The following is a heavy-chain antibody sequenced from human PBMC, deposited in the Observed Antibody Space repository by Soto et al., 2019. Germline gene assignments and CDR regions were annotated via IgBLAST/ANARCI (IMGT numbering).Heavy chain of an antibody. CDR1: GFTFSSFW. J-gene: IGHJ6*02. V-gene: IGHV3-7*03. D-gene: IGHD2-15*01. CDR2: INQDGSEK. Sequence: GGSLRLSCAASGFTFSSFWMAWVRQAPGKGLEWVANINQDGSEKYYVDSMKGRFTISRDNTKNSLYLEMNSLRAEDTAVYYCATGRELVVVAETPIHYSGMDAWGQGTTVTAP. CDR3: ATGRELVVVAETPIHYSGMDA.